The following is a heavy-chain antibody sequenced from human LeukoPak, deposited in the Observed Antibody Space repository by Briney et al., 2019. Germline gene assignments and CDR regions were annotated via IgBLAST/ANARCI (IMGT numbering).Heavy chain of an antibody. CDR2: IWYDGSNK. CDR1: GFTFSSYG. Sequence: GGSLRLSCAASGFTFSSYGMHWVRQAPGKGLEWVAVIWYDGSNKYYADSVKGRFTISRDNSKNTLYLQMNSLRAEDTAVYYCARDPYCSSTSCYLRYYYYYYGMDVWGQGTTVTVSS. J-gene: IGHJ6*02. V-gene: IGHV3-33*01. D-gene: IGHD2-2*01. CDR3: ARDPYCSSTSCYLRYYYYYYGMDV.